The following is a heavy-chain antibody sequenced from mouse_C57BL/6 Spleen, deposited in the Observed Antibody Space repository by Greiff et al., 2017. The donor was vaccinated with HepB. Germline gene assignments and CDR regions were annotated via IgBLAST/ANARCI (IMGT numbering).Heavy chain of an antibody. CDR1: GYTFTNYW. D-gene: IGHD1-1*01. V-gene: IGHV1-63*01. CDR3: ARGGSTYAMDY. CDR2: IYPGGGYT. Sequence: VQLQQSGAELVRPGTSVKMSCKASGYTFTNYWIGWAKQRPGHGLEWIGDIYPGGGYTNYNDKFKGKATLTADKSSSTAYMQFSSLTSEDSAIYYCARGGSTYAMDYWGQGTSVTVSS. J-gene: IGHJ4*01.